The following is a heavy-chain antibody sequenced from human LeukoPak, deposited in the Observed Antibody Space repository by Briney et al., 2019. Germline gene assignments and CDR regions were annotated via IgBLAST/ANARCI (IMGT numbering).Heavy chain of an antibody. J-gene: IGHJ6*02. V-gene: IGHV1-69*04. CDR1: GGTFSSYA. Sequence: GASVKVSCKASGGTFSSYAISWVRQAPGQGLEWMGRIIPILGIANYAQKFQGGVTITADKSTSTAYMELSSLRSEDTAVYYCARGASRPDYYYGMDVWGQGTTVTVSS. CDR2: IIPILGIA. CDR3: ARGASRPDYYYGMDV.